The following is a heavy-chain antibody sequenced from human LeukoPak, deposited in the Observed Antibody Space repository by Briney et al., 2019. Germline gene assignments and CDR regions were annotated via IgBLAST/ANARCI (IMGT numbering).Heavy chain of an antibody. V-gene: IGHV4-34*01. CDR2: INHSGST. CDR1: GGSFSGYY. J-gene: IGHJ4*02. Sequence: SETLSLTCAVYGGSFSGYYWSWIRQPPGKGLEWIGEINHSGSTNYNPSLKSRVTISVDTSKNQFSLKLSSVTAADTAVYYCARDLRDGYNLVFDYWGQGTLVTVSS. D-gene: IGHD5-24*01. CDR3: ARDLRDGYNLVFDY.